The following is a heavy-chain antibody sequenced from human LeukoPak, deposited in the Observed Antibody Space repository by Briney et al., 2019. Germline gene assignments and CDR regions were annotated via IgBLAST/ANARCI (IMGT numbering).Heavy chain of an antibody. CDR3: ARGRYITGASH. CDR2: INHSGST. Sequence: SETLSLTCAVYGGSFSDYYWSWVRQPPGKGLEWIGEINHSGSTNYNPSLKSRVTISVDTSKNQFSLKLSSVTAADTAVYCCARGRYITGASHWGQGTLVTVSS. V-gene: IGHV4-34*01. J-gene: IGHJ4*02. CDR1: GGSFSDYY. D-gene: IGHD3-3*01.